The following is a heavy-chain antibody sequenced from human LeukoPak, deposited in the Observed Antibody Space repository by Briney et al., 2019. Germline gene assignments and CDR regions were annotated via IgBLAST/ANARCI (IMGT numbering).Heavy chain of an antibody. CDR3: ARHGGLGAVVPYFDY. J-gene: IGHJ4*02. D-gene: IGHD2-21*01. CDR2: IYYSGST. V-gene: IGHV4-39*01. Sequence: SETLSLTCTVSGGSISSSSYYWGWIRQPPGKGLEWIGSIYYSGSTYYNPTLKSRVIISVDTSKNQFSLKLSSVTAADTAVYYCARHGGLGAVVPYFDYWGQGTLVTVSS. CDR1: GGSISSSSYY.